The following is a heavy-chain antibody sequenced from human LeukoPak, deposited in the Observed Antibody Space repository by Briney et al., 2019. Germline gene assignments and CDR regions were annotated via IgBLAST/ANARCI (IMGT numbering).Heavy chain of an antibody. CDR2: IYYSGST. J-gene: IGHJ3*02. CDR3: ARYSSSQDAFDI. D-gene: IGHD6-13*01. Sequence: SETLSLTCTVSGGPIGSGSYYWSWIRQPPGKGLEWIGYIYYSGSTNYNPSLKSRVTISVDTSKNQFSLKLSSVTAADTAVYYCARYSSSQDAFDIWGQGTMVTVSS. CDR1: GGPIGSGSYY. V-gene: IGHV4-61*01.